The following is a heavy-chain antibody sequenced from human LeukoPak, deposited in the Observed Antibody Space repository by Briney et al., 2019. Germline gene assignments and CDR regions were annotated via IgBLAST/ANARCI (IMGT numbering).Heavy chain of an antibody. CDR2: INHSGST. CDR1: GGSFSGYY. CDR3: ARGEFNWGVDY. J-gene: IGHJ4*02. V-gene: IGHV4-34*01. D-gene: IGHD7-27*01. Sequence: PSETLSFTCAVYGGSFSGYYWSWIRQPPGKGLEWIGEINHSGSTNYNPSLKSRVTISVDTSKNQFSLKLSSVTAADTAVYYCARGEFNWGVDYWGQGTLVTVSS.